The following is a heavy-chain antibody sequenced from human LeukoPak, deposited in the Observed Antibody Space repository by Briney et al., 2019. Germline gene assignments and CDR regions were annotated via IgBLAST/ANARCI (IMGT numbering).Heavy chain of an antibody. J-gene: IGHJ3*02. CDR2: NSSSSSYI. D-gene: IGHD6-13*01. V-gene: IGHV3-21*01. CDR3: ARDLNPQHLKLIAAAGTLFLPDAFDI. Sequence: GGSLRLSCLGSGFNFRYFWMSWVRQAPGKGLEWVSSNSSSSSYIYYADSVKGRFTISRDNAKNSLYLQMNSLRAEDTAVYYCARDLNPQHLKLIAAAGTLFLPDAFDIWGQGTMVTVSS. CDR1: GFNFRYFW.